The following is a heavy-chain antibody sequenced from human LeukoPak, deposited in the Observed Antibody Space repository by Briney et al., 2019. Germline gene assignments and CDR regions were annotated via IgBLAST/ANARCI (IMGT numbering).Heavy chain of an antibody. V-gene: IGHV3-21*01. CDR1: GFIYSSYS. J-gene: IGHJ4*02. Sequence: GGSLSLSCAASGFIYSSYSMNWVRQAPAKGLEGVSSISSSSSYIYYADSVKDRFTISRDNAKNSLYLQMNSLRAEDTAVYYCARSSSASRYWGQGTLVTVSS. CDR3: ARSSSASRY. CDR2: ISSSSSYI. D-gene: IGHD3-16*01.